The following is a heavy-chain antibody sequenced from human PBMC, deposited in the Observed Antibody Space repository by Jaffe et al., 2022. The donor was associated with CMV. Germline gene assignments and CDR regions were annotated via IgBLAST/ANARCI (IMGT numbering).Heavy chain of an antibody. D-gene: IGHD1-1*01. CDR2: IYYSGST. V-gene: IGHV4-59*01. J-gene: IGHJ3*02. Sequence: QVQLQESGPGLVKPSETLSLTCTVSGGSISSYYWSWIRQPPGKGLEWIGYIYYSGSTNYNPSLKSRVTISVDTSKNQFSLKLSSVTAADTAVYYCARGWGYNWNDVEAFDIWGQGTMVTVSS. CDR1: GGSISSYY. CDR3: ARGWGYNWNDVEAFDI.